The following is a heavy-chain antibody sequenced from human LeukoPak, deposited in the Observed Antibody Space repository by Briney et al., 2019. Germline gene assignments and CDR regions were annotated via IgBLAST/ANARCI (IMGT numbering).Heavy chain of an antibody. CDR3: AKKRDNYDDCVGTP. CDR1: GGSISSSSYY. Sequence: SETLSLTCTVSGGSISSSSYYWGWIRQPPGKGLEWIGSIYYSGSTYYNPSLKSRVTISVDTSKNQFSLRVSSVTAADTAVYYWAKKRDNYDDCVGTPGGGGPLFSVS. D-gene: IGHD4-17*01. V-gene: IGHV4-39*01. CDR2: IYYSGST. J-gene: IGHJ5*02.